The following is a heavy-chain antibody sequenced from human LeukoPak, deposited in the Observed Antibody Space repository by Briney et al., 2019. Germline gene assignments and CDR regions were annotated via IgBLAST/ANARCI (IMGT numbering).Heavy chain of an antibody. CDR2: IYWDDDK. D-gene: IGHD3-10*01. CDR1: GFSLSTSGEG. CDR3: AHRRVFRMGGNRGVIIQEYYFDY. V-gene: IGHV2-5*02. Sequence: GPTLVNPTQTLTLTCTFSGFSLSTSGEGVGWIRQRPGKALEWLALIYWDDDKRYSPSLKSRLTITKDTSKNQVVLTMTNMDPVDTATYYCAHRRVFRMGGNRGVIIQEYYFDYWGQGTLVTVSS. J-gene: IGHJ4*02.